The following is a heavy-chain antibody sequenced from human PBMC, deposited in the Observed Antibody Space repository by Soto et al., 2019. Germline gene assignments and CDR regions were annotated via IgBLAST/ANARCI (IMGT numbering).Heavy chain of an antibody. D-gene: IGHD3-10*01. V-gene: IGHV3-7*05. J-gene: IGHJ3*02. CDR2: IKKDGSKI. CDR3: ARDLSPGSRSLYLDAFDI. Sequence: EVQLVESGGDLVQPGGSLRLSCAASGFSFGSSWMTWVRQAPGKGLEWVANIKKDGSKINYLDSVRGRFTVSRENAKKSLDLEMNSLRAEDTALSYCARDLSPGSRSLYLDAFDIWGQGTMVTVSS. CDR1: GFSFGSSW.